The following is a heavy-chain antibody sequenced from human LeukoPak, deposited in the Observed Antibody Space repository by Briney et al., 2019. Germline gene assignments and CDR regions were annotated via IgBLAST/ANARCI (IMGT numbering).Heavy chain of an antibody. CDR3: ARAAAPHYDFWSGPVPVGFDL. CDR2: IYYSGST. D-gene: IGHD3-3*01. J-gene: IGHJ2*01. V-gene: IGHV4-61*08. Sequence: SETLSLTCTVSGGSISSGGYYWSWIRQHPGKGLEWIGYIYYSGSTNYNPSLKSRVTISVDTSKNQFSLKLSSVTAADTAVYYCARAAAPHYDFWSGPVPVGFDLWGRGTLVTVSS. CDR1: GGSISSGGYY.